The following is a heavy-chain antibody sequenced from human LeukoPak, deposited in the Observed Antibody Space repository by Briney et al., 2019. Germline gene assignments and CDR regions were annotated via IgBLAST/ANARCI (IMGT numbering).Heavy chain of an antibody. Sequence: HPGRSLRPSCAASGFTFSSYAMHWVRQAPGKGLEWVAVISYDGSNKYYADSVKGRFTISRDNSKNTLYLQMNSLRAEDTAVYYCAREGDGYNYLGYWGQGTLVTVSS. J-gene: IGHJ4*02. CDR3: AREGDGYNYLGY. V-gene: IGHV3-30-3*01. CDR2: ISYDGSNK. CDR1: GFTFSSYA. D-gene: IGHD5-24*01.